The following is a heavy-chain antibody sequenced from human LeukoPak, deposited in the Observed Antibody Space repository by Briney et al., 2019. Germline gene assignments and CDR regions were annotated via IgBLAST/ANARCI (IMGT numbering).Heavy chain of an antibody. CDR1: GFIFIDYG. D-gene: IGHD3-3*01. CDR3: AKGYDFWSGWDV. Sequence: GGSLRVSCAASGFIFIDYGIHWVRQARGKGLEWVALIWYDGSDKFYADSVKGRVTISRDNSKNTVDLQMTSLRAEDTAVYYCAKGYDFWSGWDVWGKGTTVTVSS. CDR2: IWYDGSDK. J-gene: IGHJ6*04. V-gene: IGHV3-33*06.